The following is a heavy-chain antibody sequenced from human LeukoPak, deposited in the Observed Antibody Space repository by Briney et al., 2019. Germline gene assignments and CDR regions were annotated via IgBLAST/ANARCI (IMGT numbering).Heavy chain of an antibody. Sequence: SDTLSLTCTVSGGSISSYYWSWIRQPPGKGLEWIRHISDSGDTNYNPSLKSRITISVDPSKNQFSLKLSSVTAADTAVYYCARDSYYDSSGYFNDTFDMWGQGTVVTVSS. CDR1: GGSISSYY. CDR2: ISDSGDT. J-gene: IGHJ3*02. D-gene: IGHD3-22*01. CDR3: ARDSYYDSSGYFNDTFDM. V-gene: IGHV4-59*01.